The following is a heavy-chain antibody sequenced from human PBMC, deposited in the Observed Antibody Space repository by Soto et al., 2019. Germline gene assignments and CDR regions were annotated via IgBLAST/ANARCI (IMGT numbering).Heavy chain of an antibody. V-gene: IGHV4-34*01. D-gene: IGHD2-15*01. CDR2: INHSGST. Sequence: QVQLQQWGAGLLKPSETLSLTCAVYGGSFSGYYWSWIRQPPGKGLEWIGEINHSGSTNYNPSLKSRVTISVATSKNQFSLKLSSVTAADTAVYYCARDSRGFCSGGSCYSYAFDIWGQGTMVTVSS. CDR1: GGSFSGYY. J-gene: IGHJ3*02. CDR3: ARDSRGFCSGGSCYSYAFDI.